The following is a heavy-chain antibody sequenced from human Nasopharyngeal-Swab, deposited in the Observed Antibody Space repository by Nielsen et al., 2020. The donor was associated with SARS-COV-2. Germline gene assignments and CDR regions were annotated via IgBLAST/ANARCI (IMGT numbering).Heavy chain of an antibody. CDR2: IYYSGGT. Sequence: RQAPGKGLEWIGSIYYSGGTYYNPSLKSRVTISVDTSKNQFSLKLSSVTAADTAVYYCARQETGGYQYYFDYWGQGTLVTVSS. CDR3: ARQETGGYQYYFDY. D-gene: IGHD5-12*01. J-gene: IGHJ4*02. V-gene: IGHV4-39*01.